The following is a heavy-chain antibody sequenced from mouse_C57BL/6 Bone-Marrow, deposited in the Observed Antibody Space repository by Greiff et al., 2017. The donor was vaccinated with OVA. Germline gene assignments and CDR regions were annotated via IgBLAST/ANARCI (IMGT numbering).Heavy chain of an antibody. CDR2: IYPGGGYT. J-gene: IGHJ3*01. CDR3: ARSRDSSGPWFAY. D-gene: IGHD3-2*02. V-gene: IGHV1-63*01. Sequence: VKLQESGAELVRPGTSVKMSCKASGYTFTNYWIGWAKQRPGHGLEWIGDIYPGGGYTNYNEKFKGKATLTADKSSSTAYMQFSSLTSEDSAIYYCARSRDSSGPWFAYWGQGTLVTVSA. CDR1: GYTFTNYW.